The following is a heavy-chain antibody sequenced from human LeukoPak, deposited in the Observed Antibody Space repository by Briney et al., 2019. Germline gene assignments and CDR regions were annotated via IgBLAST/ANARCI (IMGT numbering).Heavy chain of an antibody. CDR3: ARTPAGWGSWQKYYFDY. Sequence: PSETLSLTCTVSGGSISSYYWSWIRQPPGKGLEWIGYIYYSGSTNYNPSLKSRVTISVDTTKNQSSLKLSSVTAADTAVYYCARTPAGWGSWQKYYFDYWGQGTLVTVSS. CDR2: IYYSGST. D-gene: IGHD6-13*01. V-gene: IGHV4-59*08. J-gene: IGHJ4*02. CDR1: GGSISSYY.